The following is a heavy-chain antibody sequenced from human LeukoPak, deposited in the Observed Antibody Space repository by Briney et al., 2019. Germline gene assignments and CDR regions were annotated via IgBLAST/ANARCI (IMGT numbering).Heavy chain of an antibody. Sequence: SQTLSLTCAISGDSVSSNSAAWNWIRQSPSRGLEWLGRTYYRSKWYNDYAVSVKSRITVNPDTSKNQFSLQLNSVTPEDTAVYYCARDRPNSSSWYSYFDYWGQGTLVTVSS. V-gene: IGHV6-1*01. CDR3: ARDRPNSSSWYSYFDY. CDR1: GDSVSSNSAA. CDR2: TYYRSKWYN. J-gene: IGHJ4*02. D-gene: IGHD6-13*01.